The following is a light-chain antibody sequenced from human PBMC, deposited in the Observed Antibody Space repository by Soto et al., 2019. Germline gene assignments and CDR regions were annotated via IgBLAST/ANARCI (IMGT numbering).Light chain of an antibody. J-gene: IGKJ5*01. CDR1: QRISNH. V-gene: IGKV1-17*03. CDR3: RHHHNFPIT. Sequence: DIQMTQSPSAISASVGDKVTITCRASQRISNHLFWFQQKPGQVPKRLIYDSSVLQPGVSSRFSGSGSGTYFSLTISSLQPEDFATYYCRHHHNFPITFSQGTRLEAK. CDR2: DSS.